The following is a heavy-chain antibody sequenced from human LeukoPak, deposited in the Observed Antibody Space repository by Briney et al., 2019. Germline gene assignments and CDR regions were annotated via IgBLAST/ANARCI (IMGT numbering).Heavy chain of an antibody. CDR1: GFTFSNAW. J-gene: IGHJ6*02. Sequence: GGSPRLSCAASGFTFSNAWMSWVRQAPGKGLEWVGRIKSKTDGGTTDYAAPVKGRFTISRDDSKNTLYLQMNSLKTEDTAVYYCARDNSRLHVLRYFDWAPADAVWGQGTTVTVSS. V-gene: IGHV3-15*01. CDR2: IKSKTDGGTT. CDR3: ARDNSRLHVLRYFDWAPADAV. D-gene: IGHD3-9*01.